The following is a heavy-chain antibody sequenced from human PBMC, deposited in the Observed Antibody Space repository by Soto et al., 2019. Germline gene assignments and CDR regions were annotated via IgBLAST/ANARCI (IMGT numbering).Heavy chain of an antibody. CDR1: GFTFNTYV. D-gene: IGHD1-7*01. V-gene: IGHV3-23*01. Sequence: EVQLLESGGGLVQPGGSLRLSCAASGFTFNTYVMNWVRQAPGKGLEWVSTISYSADKTHYADSVKCRFTISRDNSRETLFLQMNSLRADDAAVYYCARRARTATTNWGAFDVWGQGTMVTVSS. J-gene: IGHJ3*01. CDR2: ISYSADKT. CDR3: ARRARTATTNWGAFDV.